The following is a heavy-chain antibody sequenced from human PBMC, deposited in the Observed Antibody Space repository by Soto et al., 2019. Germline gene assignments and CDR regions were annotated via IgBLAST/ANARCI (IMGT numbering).Heavy chain of an antibody. CDR1: GDSISSNY. D-gene: IGHD3-16*01. V-gene: IGHV4-59*01. J-gene: IGHJ4*02. Sequence: SETLSLTCTVSGDSISSNYWSWIRQTPGKGLEWIGYVYNIGSTNYNPSLRSRVTIAADTSKNQISLRLRSVTAADTAVYYCARDGDYGGQQYWGQGTLVTVSS. CDR3: ARDGDYGGQQY. CDR2: VYNIGST.